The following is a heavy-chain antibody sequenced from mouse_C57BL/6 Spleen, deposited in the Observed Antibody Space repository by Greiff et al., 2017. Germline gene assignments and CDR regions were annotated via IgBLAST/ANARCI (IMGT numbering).Heavy chain of an antibody. D-gene: IGHD3-2*02. V-gene: IGHV5-9*01. CDR3: ARDSSGYAFAY. Sequence: EVHLVESGGGLVKPGGSLKLSCAASGFTFSSYTMSWVRQTPEKRLEWVATISGGGGNTYYPDSVKGRFTISRDNAKNTLYLQMSSLRSEDTALYYCARDSSGYAFAYWGQGTLVTVSA. CDR2: ISGGGGNT. CDR1: GFTFSSYT. J-gene: IGHJ3*01.